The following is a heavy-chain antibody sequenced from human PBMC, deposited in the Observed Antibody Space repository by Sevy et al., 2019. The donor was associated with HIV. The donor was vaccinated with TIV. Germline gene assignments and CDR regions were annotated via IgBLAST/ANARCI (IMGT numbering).Heavy chain of an antibody. V-gene: IGHV3-23*01. Sequence: GGSLRLSCAASGFTFRSYAMSWVRQAPGKGLEWVSAISGSGGYTYYADSVKGRFTISRDNSKNTLYLQMHSLRAEDTAVYYCATFSHYEFWSGPYSGMDVWGKGTTVTVSS. D-gene: IGHD3-3*01. CDR2: ISGSGGYT. CDR1: GFTFRSYA. J-gene: IGHJ6*04. CDR3: ATFSHYEFWSGPYSGMDV.